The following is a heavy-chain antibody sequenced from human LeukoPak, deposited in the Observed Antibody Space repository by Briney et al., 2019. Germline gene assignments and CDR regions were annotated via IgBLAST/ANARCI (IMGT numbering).Heavy chain of an antibody. CDR2: ANVAGHR. D-gene: IGHD5-18*01. CDR1: GGYIHTYF. Sequence: PSHTLSLTCTVSGGYIHTYFWASIRQPAAKGLEGVGRANVAGHRDYNPSLKSRVSMSIDESANQFSLSLMSVTAAYTAVYYCARDREHSYGSDFGHWGRGILVSVS. CDR3: ARDREHSYGSDFGH. J-gene: IGHJ2*01. V-gene: IGHV4-4*07.